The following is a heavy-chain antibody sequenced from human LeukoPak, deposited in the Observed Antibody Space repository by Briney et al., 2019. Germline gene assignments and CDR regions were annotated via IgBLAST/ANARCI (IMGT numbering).Heavy chain of an antibody. CDR1: GGSISSSSYY. V-gene: IGHV4-39*02. CDR3: ARDLELERNRWNHFES. Sequence: PSETLSLTCTVSGGSISSSSYYWGWIRQPPGKGLEWLGSFYHGGSTSYNPSLKSRVTISVDTSQNQISLKLSSVTAADTAVYYCARDLELERNRWNHFESWGQGALVTVSS. J-gene: IGHJ4*02. CDR2: FYHGGST. D-gene: IGHD1-1*01.